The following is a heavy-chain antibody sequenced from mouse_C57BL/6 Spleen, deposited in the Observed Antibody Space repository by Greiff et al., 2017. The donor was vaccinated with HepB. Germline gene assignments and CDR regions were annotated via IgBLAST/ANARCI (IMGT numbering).Heavy chain of an antibody. CDR3: HYYGSSDWYFDV. D-gene: IGHD1-1*01. CDR2: IYPRSGNT. Sequence: QVQLKESGAELARPGASVKLSCKASGYTFTSYGISWVKQRTGQGLEWIGEIYPRSGNTYYNEKFKGKATLTADKSSSTAYMELRSLTSEDSAVYFCHYYGSSDWYFDVWGTGTTVTVSS. V-gene: IGHV1-81*01. CDR1: GYTFTSYG. J-gene: IGHJ1*03.